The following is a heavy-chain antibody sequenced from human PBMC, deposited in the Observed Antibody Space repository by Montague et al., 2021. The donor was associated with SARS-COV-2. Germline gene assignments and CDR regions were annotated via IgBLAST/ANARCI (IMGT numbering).Heavy chain of an antibody. CDR3: AREPDYGDYFDY. CDR2: IYYSGST. V-gene: IGHV4-59*13. CDR1: GGSISSYY. J-gene: IGHJ4*02. D-gene: IGHD4-17*01. Sequence: SETLSLTCTVSGGSISSYYWGWIRQPPGKGLEWIGYIYYSGSTNYNPSLKSRVTISVDTSKNQFSLKLSSVTAADTAVYYCAREPDYGDYFDYWGQGTLVTFSS.